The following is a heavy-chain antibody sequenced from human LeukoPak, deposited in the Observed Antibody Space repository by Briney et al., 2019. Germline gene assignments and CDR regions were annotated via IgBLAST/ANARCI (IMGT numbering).Heavy chain of an antibody. CDR3: AREGSSGWYAGY. CDR1: GFTFSSYW. CDR2: INSDGSST. Sequence: GGSLRLSCAASGFTFSSYWMHWVRQAPEKGLVWVSRINSDGSSTSYADSVKGRFTISRDNAKNMLYLQMNSLRAEDTAVYYCAREGSSGWYAGYWGQGTLVTVSS. D-gene: IGHD6-19*01. V-gene: IGHV3-74*01. J-gene: IGHJ4*02.